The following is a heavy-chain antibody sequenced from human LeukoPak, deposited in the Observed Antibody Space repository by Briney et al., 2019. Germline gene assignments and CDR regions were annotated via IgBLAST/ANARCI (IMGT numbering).Heavy chain of an antibody. J-gene: IGHJ4*02. CDR2: IKQDGSEK. CDR3: ARDLYSSSDYYFDY. CDR1: GFTFSSYW. D-gene: IGHD6-6*01. Sequence: GGSLRLSCAASGFTFSSYWVSWVRQAPGKGLEWVANIKQDGSEKYYVDSVKGRFTISRDNAKNSLYLQMNSLRAEDTAVYYCARDLYSSSDYYFDYWGQGTLVTVSS. V-gene: IGHV3-7*01.